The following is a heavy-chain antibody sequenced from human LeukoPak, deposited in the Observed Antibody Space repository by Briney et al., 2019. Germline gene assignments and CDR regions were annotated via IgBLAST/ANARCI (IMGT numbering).Heavy chain of an antibody. J-gene: IGHJ3*02. CDR1: GFTFSSYS. D-gene: IGHD3-3*01. V-gene: IGHV3-21*01. Sequence: GGSLRLSCAASGFTFSSYSMNWVRQAPGKGLEWVSSISSSSSYIYYADSVKGRFTISRDNAKNSLYLQMNSLRAEDTAVYYCARDRGRYDFWSGYYFHDAFDIWGQGTMVTVSS. CDR3: ARDRGRYDFWSGYYFHDAFDI. CDR2: ISSSSSYI.